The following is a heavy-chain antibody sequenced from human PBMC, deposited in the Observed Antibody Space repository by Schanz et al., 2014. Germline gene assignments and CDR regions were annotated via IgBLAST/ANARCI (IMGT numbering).Heavy chain of an antibody. CDR3: AKDAENTAMITDYFDY. CDR2: ISGSGGST. D-gene: IGHD5-18*01. V-gene: IGHV3-23*01. CDR1: GFTFSAYA. Sequence: EVQLLESGGGLVQPGGSLRLSCAASGFTFSAYAMTWVRQIPGKGLEWVSAISGSGGSTYYADSVKGRFTISRDNSKNTLYLQMNSLRAEDTAVYYCAKDAENTAMITDYFDYWGQGTRVTVSS. J-gene: IGHJ4*03.